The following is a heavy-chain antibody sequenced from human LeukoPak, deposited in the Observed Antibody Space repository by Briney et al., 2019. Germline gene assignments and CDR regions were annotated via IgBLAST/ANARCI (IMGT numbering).Heavy chain of an antibody. CDR1: GGSIRSYY. CDR3: ARAGSGYYVLDH. CDR2: IYYSGNT. Sequence: SETRSLTCTVSGGSIRSYYWSWIRQPPGKGLEWIGYIYYSGNTDSNPSLKSRVTISVDTSKNQFSLNLRSVTAADTAVYYCARAGSGYYVLDHWGQGTLVTVSS. J-gene: IGHJ4*02. V-gene: IGHV4-59*01. D-gene: IGHD5-12*01.